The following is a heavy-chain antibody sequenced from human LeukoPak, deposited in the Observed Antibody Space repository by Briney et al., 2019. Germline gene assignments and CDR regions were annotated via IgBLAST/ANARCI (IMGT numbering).Heavy chain of an antibody. J-gene: IGHJ4*02. CDR3: ARVTREYYDFWSPSMGFDY. Sequence: PSETLSLTCTVSGGSISSYYWSWIRQPPGKGLEWIGYIYYSGSTNYNPSLKSRVTISVDTSKNQFSLKLSSVNAADTAVYYCARVTREYYDFWSPSMGFDYWGQGTLVTVSS. V-gene: IGHV4-59*01. D-gene: IGHD3-3*01. CDR1: GGSISSYY. CDR2: IYYSGST.